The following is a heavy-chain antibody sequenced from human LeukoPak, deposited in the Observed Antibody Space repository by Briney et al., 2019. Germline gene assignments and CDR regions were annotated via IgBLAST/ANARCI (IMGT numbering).Heavy chain of an antibody. V-gene: IGHV5-10-1*01. CDR2: IDPRDSYT. J-gene: IGHJ5*02. Sequence: GEPLKISCKGSGYSFTNYWISWVRQMPGKGLEWMGRIDPRDSYTNYSPPFQGHVTISADKSISTAYLQWSSLKASDTAMYYCARRGDSTFDPWGQGTLVTVSS. CDR3: ARRGDSTFDP. D-gene: IGHD2-21*02. CDR1: GYSFTNYW.